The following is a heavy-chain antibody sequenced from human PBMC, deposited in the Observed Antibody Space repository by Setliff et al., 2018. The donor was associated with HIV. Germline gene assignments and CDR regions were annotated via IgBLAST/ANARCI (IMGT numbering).Heavy chain of an antibody. CDR2: MNPNSGNT. D-gene: IGHD2-21*01. Sequence: ASVKVSCKASGYTFTSYDINWVRQATGQGLEWMGWMNPNSGNTGYAQKFQGRVTMITDTSTTTAYMELRSLRSDDTAEYYCARVFVLPDIVVVLDAFDIWGQGTMVTVSS. CDR3: ARVFVLPDIVVVLDAFDI. CDR1: GYTFTSYD. V-gene: IGHV1-8*02. J-gene: IGHJ3*02.